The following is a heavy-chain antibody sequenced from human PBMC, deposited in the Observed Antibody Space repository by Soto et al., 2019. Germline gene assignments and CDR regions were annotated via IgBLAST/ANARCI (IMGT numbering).Heavy chain of an antibody. D-gene: IGHD3-16*01. CDR3: ARDIGGAAASPY. CDR2: IYYSGST. J-gene: IGHJ4*02. CDR1: GVSISSYY. Sequence: SETLSLTCTVSGVSISSYYWSWIRQPPGKGLEWIGYIYYSGSTNYNPSLKSRVTISVDTSKNQFSLKLSSVTAADTAVYYCARDIGGAAASPYWGQGTLVT. V-gene: IGHV4-59*01.